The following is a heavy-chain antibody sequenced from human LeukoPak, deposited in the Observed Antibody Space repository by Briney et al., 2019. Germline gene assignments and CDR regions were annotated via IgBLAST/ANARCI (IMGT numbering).Heavy chain of an antibody. CDR2: ISSSSSTI. J-gene: IGHJ4*02. CDR3: ARTEGDYGDPLFDY. Sequence: PGGSLRLSCAASGFTFSSYAMNWVRQAPGKGLEWVSYISSSSSTIYYADSVKGRFTISRDNAKNSLYLQMNSLRAEDTAVYYCARTEGDYGDPLFDYWGQGTLVTVSS. D-gene: IGHD4-17*01. V-gene: IGHV3-48*01. CDR1: GFTFSSYA.